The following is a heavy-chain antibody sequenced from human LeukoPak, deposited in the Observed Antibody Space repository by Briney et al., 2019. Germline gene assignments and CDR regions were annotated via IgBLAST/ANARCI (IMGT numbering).Heavy chain of an antibody. D-gene: IGHD4-17*01. CDR1: GYSISSGYY. Sequence: SSETLSLTCTVSGYSISSGYYWGWIRQPPGKGLEWIGSIYHSGSTYYNPSLKSRVTISVDTSKNQFSLKLSSVTAADTAVYYCARASHDYGDYSHFDYWGQGTLVTVSS. CDR3: ARASHDYGDYSHFDY. CDR2: IYHSGST. J-gene: IGHJ4*02. V-gene: IGHV4-38-2*02.